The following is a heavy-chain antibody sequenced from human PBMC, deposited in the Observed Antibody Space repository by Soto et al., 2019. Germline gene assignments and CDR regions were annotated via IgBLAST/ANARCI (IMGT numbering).Heavy chain of an antibody. CDR1: GYTFTSYD. CDR2: MNPNSGNT. D-gene: IGHD6-6*01. Sequence: ASVKVSCKASGYTFTSYDINWVRQATGQGLEWMGWMNPNSGNTGYAQKFQGRVTMTRNASISTAYMELSSLRSEDTAVYYCARGPRGIAARRYFDYWGQGTLVTVSS. CDR3: ARGPRGIAARRYFDY. J-gene: IGHJ4*02. V-gene: IGHV1-8*01.